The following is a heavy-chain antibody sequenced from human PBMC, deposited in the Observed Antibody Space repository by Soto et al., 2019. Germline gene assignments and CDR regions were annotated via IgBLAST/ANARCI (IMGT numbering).Heavy chain of an antibody. D-gene: IGHD4-4*01. CDR3: AREAFLYSRGAYYDH. CDR1: GFTFSTYA. CDR2: ISYTGANQ. J-gene: IGHJ4*02. V-gene: IGHV3-30-3*01. Sequence: QVRLVESGGGAVQPGDSLRLSCDASGFTFSTYALHWVRQAPGKGLEWVAFISYTGANQYYADSVKGRFTVSRDNSKNIATLQMTSLKPVDSAGYYCAREAFLYSRGAYYDHWGQGTLVTVSS.